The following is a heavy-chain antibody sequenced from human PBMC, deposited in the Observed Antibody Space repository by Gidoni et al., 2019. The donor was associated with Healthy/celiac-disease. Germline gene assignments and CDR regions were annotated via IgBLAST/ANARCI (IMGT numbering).Heavy chain of an antibody. D-gene: IGHD3-22*01. J-gene: IGHJ4*02. CDR3: ARDKPGGYPDY. CDR1: EYTLTSYA. Sequence: QVLLVQSGSELKQPGASVRASYTASEYTLTSYAMNWVRQAPGKGLEWMGWSNTNTGNPTYAQGFTGRFVFSLDTSVSTAYLQISSLKAEDTAVYYCARDKPGGYPDYWGQGTLVTVSS. CDR2: SNTNTGNP. V-gene: IGHV7-4-1*02.